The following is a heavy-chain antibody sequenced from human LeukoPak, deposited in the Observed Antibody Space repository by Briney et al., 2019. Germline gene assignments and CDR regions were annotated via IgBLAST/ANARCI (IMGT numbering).Heavy chain of an antibody. CDR3: AKAPNYGSGSSYFDY. J-gene: IGHJ4*02. CDR2: ISYDSSTK. Sequence: GGSLRLSCAASGFSFSSYGMHWVRQAPGKGLEWVAVISYDSSTKYYADSVKGRFTISRDNSKSTLYVQMNRLRAEDTAVYYCAKAPNYGSGSSYFDYWGQGTLVTVSS. V-gene: IGHV3-30*18. D-gene: IGHD3-10*01. CDR1: GFSFSSYG.